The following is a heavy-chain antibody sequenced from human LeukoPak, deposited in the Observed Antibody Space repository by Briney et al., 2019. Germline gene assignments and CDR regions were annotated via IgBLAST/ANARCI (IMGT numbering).Heavy chain of an antibody. J-gene: IGHJ4*02. D-gene: IGHD2-15*01. CDR3: ASTQRGDYFGY. V-gene: IGHV3-9*01. CDR2: ISWNSGSI. Sequence: GRSLRLSCAASGFTFDDYAMHWVRQAPGKGLEWVSGISWNSGSIGYADSVKGRFTISRDNAKNSLYLQMNSLRAEDTAVYYCASTQRGDYFGYWGQGTLVTVSS. CDR1: GFTFDDYA.